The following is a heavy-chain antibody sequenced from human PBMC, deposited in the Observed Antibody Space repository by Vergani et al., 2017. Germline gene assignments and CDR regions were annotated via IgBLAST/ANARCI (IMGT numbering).Heavy chain of an antibody. J-gene: IGHJ3*02. CDR1: GGTFSSYA. CDR3: ASQGGSDGGGQVTAVHDVFDI. CDR2: IIPIFGTA. V-gene: IGHV1-69*01. D-gene: IGHD4-23*01. Sequence: QVQLVQSGAEVKKPGSSVKVSCKASGGTFSSYAISWVRPAPGQGLEWMGGIIPIFGTANYAQKFQGRVTITADEPTSTAYMELSSLRSEDTAVYYCASQGGSDGGGQVTAVHDVFDIGGQGTMVTVSS.